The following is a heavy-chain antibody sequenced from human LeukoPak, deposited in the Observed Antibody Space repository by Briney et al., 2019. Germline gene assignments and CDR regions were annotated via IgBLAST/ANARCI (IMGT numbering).Heavy chain of an antibody. CDR2: IRYDGSNK. V-gene: IGHV3-30*02. Sequence: GGSLRLSCAASGFTFSSYGMHWVRQAPGKGLEWVAFIRYDGSNKYYADSVKGRFTISRDNSKNTLYLQMNSLRAEDTAVYYCAKGDKDFWSGYSIPDFDYWAQGTLVTVFS. D-gene: IGHD3-3*01. CDR1: GFTFSSYG. J-gene: IGHJ4*02. CDR3: AKGDKDFWSGYSIPDFDY.